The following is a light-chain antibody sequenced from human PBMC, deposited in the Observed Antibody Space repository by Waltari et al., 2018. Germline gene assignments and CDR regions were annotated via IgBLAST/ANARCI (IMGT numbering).Light chain of an antibody. CDR1: SRDVGGYNY. CDR3: CSYAGSYTFV. J-gene: IGLJ3*02. V-gene: IGLV2-11*01. Sequence: SALTQPRSVSGSPGQSVTISCTGTSRDVGGYNYVSWYQQHPGKAPKLMIYDVSKRPSGVPDRFSGSKSGNTASLTISGLQAEDEADYYCCSYAGSYTFVFGGGTKLTVL. CDR2: DVS.